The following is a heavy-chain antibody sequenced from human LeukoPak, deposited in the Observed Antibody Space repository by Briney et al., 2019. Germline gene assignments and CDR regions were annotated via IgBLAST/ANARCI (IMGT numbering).Heavy chain of an antibody. J-gene: IGHJ3*02. CDR3: ARAGYYDSSGFYAPDAFDI. D-gene: IGHD3-22*01. V-gene: IGHV3-53*01. CDR1: GFTVSSDY. CDR2: VYSGGST. Sequence: GGSLRLSCAASGFTVSSDYMTWVRQAPGKGLEWVSFVYSGGSTYYEDSVKGRFTISRDSSKNTLFLQMNSLRVGDTAVYYCARAGYYDSSGFYAPDAFDIWGQGTVVTVFS.